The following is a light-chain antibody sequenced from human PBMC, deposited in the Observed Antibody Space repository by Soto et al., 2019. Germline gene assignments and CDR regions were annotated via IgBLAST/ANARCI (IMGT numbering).Light chain of an antibody. CDR3: CSLTNGATWV. J-gene: IGLJ3*02. V-gene: IGLV2-23*01. CDR1: NSDVGSHNF. Sequence: QSALTQPASVSGSPGQSITISCTGTNSDVGSHNFVSWYQQYPGKAPKLLIYEASKRPSGLSNRVSGSKSGNTASLTISGLQAEDEADYYCCSLTNGATWVFGGGTKVTVL. CDR2: EAS.